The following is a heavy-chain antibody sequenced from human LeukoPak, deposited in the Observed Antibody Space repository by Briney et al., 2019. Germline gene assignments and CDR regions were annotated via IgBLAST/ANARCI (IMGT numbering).Heavy chain of an antibody. V-gene: IGHV3-30*02. D-gene: IGHD1-26*01. CDR1: GFNFNRHG. CDR2: IQYHGSDI. Sequence: GGSLRLSCAASGFNFNRHGMHWVRQAPGKGLEWVAFIQYHGSDIFYADSVKGRFTISRDNSKNTLYLQMNSLRAEDTAVYYCARAGATRFGYFDYWGQGTLVTVSS. J-gene: IGHJ4*02. CDR3: ARAGATRFGYFDY.